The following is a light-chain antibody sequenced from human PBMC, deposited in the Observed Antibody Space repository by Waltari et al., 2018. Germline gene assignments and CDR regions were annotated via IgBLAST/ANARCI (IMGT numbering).Light chain of an antibody. Sequence: DVQMTQSPSSLSASVGDRVSPTCRASKSVSSYLNWYQQKPGKAPKFLIYAASSLQSGVPSRFSGGGSGTDFTLTISSLQPEDFATYYCQQSYFTPWTFGQGTKVEIK. V-gene: IGKV1-39*01. CDR1: KSVSSY. CDR3: QQSYFTPWT. CDR2: AAS. J-gene: IGKJ1*01.